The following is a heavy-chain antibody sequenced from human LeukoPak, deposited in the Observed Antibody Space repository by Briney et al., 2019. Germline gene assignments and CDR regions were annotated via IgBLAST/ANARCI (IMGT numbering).Heavy chain of an antibody. CDR1: GFTFSYYW. CDR3: ARNPSYSSSLY. Sequence: PGGSLRLSCAASGFTFSYYWIHWVRHAPGKGLEWVSVIYSVGSTYYADSVRGRFTISRDNSKNTLYLQMNSLRAEDTAIYYCARNPSYSSSLYSGQGTLVTVSS. D-gene: IGHD6-19*01. CDR2: IYSVGST. J-gene: IGHJ4*02. V-gene: IGHV3-66*02.